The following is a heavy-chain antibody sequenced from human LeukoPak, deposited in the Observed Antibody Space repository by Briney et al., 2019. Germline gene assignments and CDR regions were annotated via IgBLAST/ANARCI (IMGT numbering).Heavy chain of an antibody. V-gene: IGHV4-34*01. J-gene: IGHJ3*02. CDR2: INHSGST. CDR1: GGSFSGYY. Sequence: SETLSLTCAVYGGSFSGYYWSWIRQPPGKGLEWIGEINHSGSTNYNPSLKSRVTISVDTSNNQFSLKVTSMTAADTAVYYCARELSTSSTAFDMWGQGTMVTVSS. D-gene: IGHD2-2*01. CDR3: ARELSTSSTAFDM.